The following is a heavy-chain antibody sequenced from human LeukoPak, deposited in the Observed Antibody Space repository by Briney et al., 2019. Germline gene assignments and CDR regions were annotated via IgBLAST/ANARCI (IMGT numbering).Heavy chain of an antibody. CDR3: ASLYDSSGYYLENWFDP. CDR2: ISSSGSTI. D-gene: IGHD3-22*01. J-gene: IGHJ5*02. V-gene: IGHV3-48*03. Sequence: GGSLRLSCAASGFTFSSYEMNWVRQAPGKGQEWVSYISSSGSTIYYADSVKGRFTISRDNAKNSLYLQMNSLRAEDTAVYYCASLYDSSGYYLENWFDPWGQGTLVTVSS. CDR1: GFTFSSYE.